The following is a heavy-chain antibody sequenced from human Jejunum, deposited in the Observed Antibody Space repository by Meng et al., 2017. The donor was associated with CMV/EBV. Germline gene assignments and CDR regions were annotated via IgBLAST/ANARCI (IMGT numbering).Heavy chain of an antibody. CDR3: ARGSIFVSFDS. Sequence: GQLRASCPGLVKPSQNLSLTWSVSGGSIGSGDYYWSWIRQPPGKGLEWIGYIHDTGSTYYNPSLKSRVDISLGTSRNHFSLTLSSVTAEDTAVYFCARGSIFVSFDSWGQGTLVTVSS. D-gene: IGHD3-3*01. J-gene: IGHJ4*02. CDR1: GGSIGSGDYY. V-gene: IGHV4-30-4*08. CDR2: IHDTGST.